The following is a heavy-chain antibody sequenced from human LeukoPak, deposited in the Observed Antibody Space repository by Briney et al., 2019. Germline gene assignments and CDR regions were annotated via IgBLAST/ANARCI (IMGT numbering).Heavy chain of an antibody. J-gene: IGHJ6*02. CDR1: GFTFSDYY. Sequence: GGSLRLSCAASGFTFSDYYMSWIRQAPGKGLEWVSYISSSGSTINYADSVKGRFTISRDNAKNSLYLQMNSLRAEDTAVYYCARDLRITMVRGVYGMDVWGQGTTVTVSS. CDR2: ISSSGSTI. CDR3: ARDLRITMVRGVYGMDV. D-gene: IGHD3-10*01. V-gene: IGHV3-11*01.